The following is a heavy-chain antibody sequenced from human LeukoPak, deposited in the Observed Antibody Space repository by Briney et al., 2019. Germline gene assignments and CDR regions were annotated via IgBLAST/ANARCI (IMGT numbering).Heavy chain of an antibody. CDR1: GGSISSYY. J-gene: IGHJ4*02. Sequence: KTSETLSLTCTVSGGSISSYYWSWIRQPPGKGLEWIGYIYYSGSTNYNPSLKSRVTISVDTSKNQFFLKLTSVTAADTAVYYCARQGPRAAAAYYFDSWGQGTLVTVSS. CDR2: IYYSGST. V-gene: IGHV4-59*01. CDR3: ARQGPRAAAAYYFDS. D-gene: IGHD6-13*01.